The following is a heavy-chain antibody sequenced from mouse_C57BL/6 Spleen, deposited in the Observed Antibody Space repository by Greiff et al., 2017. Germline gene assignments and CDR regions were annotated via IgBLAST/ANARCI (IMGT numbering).Heavy chain of an antibody. D-gene: IGHD2-3*01. V-gene: IGHV8-8*01. CDR2: IWWDDDK. J-gene: IGHJ2*01. Sequence: VKLVESGPGILQPSQTLSLTCSFSGFSLSTFGMGVGWIRQPSGKGLEWLAHIWWDDDKYYNPALKSRLTTSKDTSKNQVFLKIANVDTADTATYYCARDGYYRGYYFDYWGQGTTLTVSS. CDR3: ARDGYYRGYYFDY. CDR1: GFSLSTFGMG.